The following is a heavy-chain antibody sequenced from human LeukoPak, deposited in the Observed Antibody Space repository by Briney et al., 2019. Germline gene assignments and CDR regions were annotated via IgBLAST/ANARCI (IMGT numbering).Heavy chain of an antibody. Sequence: SETLSLTCAVSGGSVSRSNWWNWVRQPPGKGLEWIGEINHSGSTNYNPSLKSRVTISVDTSKNQFSLKLSSVTAADTAVYYCARRGWYCSGGSCYSGSNYFDYWGQGTLVTVSS. CDR3: ARRGWYCSGGSCYSGSNYFDY. V-gene: IGHV4-4*02. D-gene: IGHD2-15*01. CDR2: INHSGST. CDR1: GGSVSRSNW. J-gene: IGHJ4*02.